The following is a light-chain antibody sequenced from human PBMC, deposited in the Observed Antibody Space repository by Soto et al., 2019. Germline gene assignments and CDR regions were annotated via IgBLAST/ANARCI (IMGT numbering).Light chain of an antibody. CDR2: EVR. CDR3: SSYTTSGTWV. V-gene: IGLV2-14*01. CDR1: SSDVGAYNY. J-gene: IGLJ3*02. Sequence: QSALTQPASVSGSPGQSITISCTGTSSDVGAYNYVSWYQQHPGKAPKLMIYEVRNRPSGVSDRFSGSRSGNTASLTISGLQPEDEADYHCSSYTTSGTWVFGGGTKLTVL.